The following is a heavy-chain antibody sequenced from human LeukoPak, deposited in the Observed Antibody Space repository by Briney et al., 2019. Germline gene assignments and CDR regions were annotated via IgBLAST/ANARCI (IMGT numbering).Heavy chain of an antibody. J-gene: IGHJ3*02. Sequence: SETLSLTCAVYGGSFSGYYWSWIRQSPGKGLEWIGEINHSGSTNYNPSLKSRVTISVDTSKNQFSLKLSSVTAADTAVYYCARYCSGGSCYTQAPSDAFDIWGQGTMVTVSS. D-gene: IGHD2-15*01. CDR2: INHSGST. CDR1: GGSFSGYY. V-gene: IGHV4-34*01. CDR3: ARYCSGGSCYTQAPSDAFDI.